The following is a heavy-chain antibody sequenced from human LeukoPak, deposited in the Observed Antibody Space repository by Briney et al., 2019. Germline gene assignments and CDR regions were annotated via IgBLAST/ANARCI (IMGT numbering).Heavy chain of an antibody. CDR3: ARLPYYDYVWGSYRYSGVNWFDP. D-gene: IGHD3-16*02. Sequence: ASVKVSCKASGYTFTSYGISWVRQAPGQGLEWMGWISAYNGNTNYAQKLQGRVTMTTDTSTSTAYMELRSLRSDDTAVYYCARLPYYDYVWGSYRYSGVNWFDPWGQGTLVTVS. CDR1: GYTFTSYG. CDR2: ISAYNGNT. V-gene: IGHV1-18*01. J-gene: IGHJ5*02.